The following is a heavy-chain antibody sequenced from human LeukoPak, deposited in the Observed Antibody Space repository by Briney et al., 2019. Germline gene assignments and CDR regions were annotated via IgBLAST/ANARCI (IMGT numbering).Heavy chain of an antibody. Sequence: GGSLRLSCADSGFAFSSYAMHWVRQAPGKGLEWVSYISSSSSTIYYADSVKGRFTISRDNAKNSLYLQMNSLRDEDTAVYYCARPPYQAIYGLFGYWGQGTLVTVSS. CDR2: ISSSSSTI. J-gene: IGHJ4*02. CDR3: ARPPYQAIYGLFGY. D-gene: IGHD3-9*01. CDR1: GFAFSSYA. V-gene: IGHV3-48*02.